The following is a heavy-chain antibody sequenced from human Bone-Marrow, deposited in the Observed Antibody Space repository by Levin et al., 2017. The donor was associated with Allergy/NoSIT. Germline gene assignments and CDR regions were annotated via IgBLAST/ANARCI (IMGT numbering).Heavy chain of an antibody. CDR2: LLSPGPP. Sequence: SPPLSLPLSISGDSVSSNTVAWNWIRQSPSLFLSFLFLLSPGPPASAVSVKSRITINPDTSKNQFSLQLSSVTPEDTATYYCARGTKSTFDIWSQGTMVTVSS. CDR1: GDSVSSNTVA. V-gene: IGHV6-1*01. J-gene: IGHJ3*02. CDR3: ARGTKSTFDI.